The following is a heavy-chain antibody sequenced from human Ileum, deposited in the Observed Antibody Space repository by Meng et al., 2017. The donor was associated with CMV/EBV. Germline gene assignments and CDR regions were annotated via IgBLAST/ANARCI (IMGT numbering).Heavy chain of an antibody. CDR2: INPNSGGT. CDR1: GYTFTGYY. CDR3: ARGLGLYCSSTSCPSYYFDY. Sequence: ASVKVSCKASGYTFTGYYMHWVRQAPGQGLEWMGWINPNSGGTNYAQKFQGRVTMTRDTSISTAYMELSRLRSDDTAVYYCARGLGLYCSSTSCPSYYFDYWGQGTLVTVSS. J-gene: IGHJ4*02. D-gene: IGHD2-2*01. V-gene: IGHV1-2*02.